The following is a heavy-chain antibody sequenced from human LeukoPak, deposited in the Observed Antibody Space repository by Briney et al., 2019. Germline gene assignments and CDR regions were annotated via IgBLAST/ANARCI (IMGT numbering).Heavy chain of an antibody. J-gene: IGHJ4*02. CDR3: ARSYGSGSYFDY. CDR1: GGSISSSNW. D-gene: IGHD3-10*01. CDR2: IYHSGST. V-gene: IGHV4-4*02. Sequence: PSETLSLTCAVSGGSISSSNWWSWVRQPPGKGLEWIGEIYHSGSTNYNPSLKSRVTIPVDKSKNQFSLKLSSVTAADTAVYYCARSYGSGSYFDYWGQGTLVTVSS.